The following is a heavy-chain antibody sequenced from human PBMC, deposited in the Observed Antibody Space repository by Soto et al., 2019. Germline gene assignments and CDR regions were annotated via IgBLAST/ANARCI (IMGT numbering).Heavy chain of an antibody. J-gene: IGHJ4*02. Sequence: EVQLVESGGGLVEPGGSLRLSCAASGFTFSSYWMHWVRQAPGKGLVWVARINSAGSSTNYADSVKGRLTISRDNDKNTVYLQMNSLRDEDTALYYCARGASSGWTHSFDYWGQGSLVTVSS. CDR1: GFTFSSYW. V-gene: IGHV3-74*01. CDR3: ARGASSGWTHSFDY. CDR2: INSAGSST. D-gene: IGHD6-19*01.